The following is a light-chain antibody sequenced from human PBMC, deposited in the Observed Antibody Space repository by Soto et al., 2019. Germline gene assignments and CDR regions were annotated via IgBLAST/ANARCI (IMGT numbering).Light chain of an antibody. CDR3: SSYTSSSTIV. CDR2: EVS. J-gene: IGLJ2*01. V-gene: IGLV2-14*01. CDR1: SSDVGGYNY. Sequence: QSVLTQPASVSGSPGQSITISCTGTSSDVGGYNYVSWYQQHPGKAPKLMIYEVSNRPSGVSNRFSGSKSGKTASLTISGLQDEDEADYYCSSYTSSSTIVYGGGTKVTVL.